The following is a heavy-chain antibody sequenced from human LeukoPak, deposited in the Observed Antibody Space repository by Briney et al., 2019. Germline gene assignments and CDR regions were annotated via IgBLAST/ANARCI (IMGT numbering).Heavy chain of an antibody. Sequence: GGSLRLSCVASGFTYSHYGMNWVRQAPGKGLEWVSGITSDSRGIYYADSVKGRFTISRDNSKNTLYLQMNSLRAEDTAVYYCAKDAAPGSYYYYYMDVWGKGTTVTVSS. D-gene: IGHD3-10*01. J-gene: IGHJ6*03. CDR2: ITSDSRGI. CDR1: GFTYSHYG. CDR3: AKDAAPGSYYYYYMDV. V-gene: IGHV3-23*01.